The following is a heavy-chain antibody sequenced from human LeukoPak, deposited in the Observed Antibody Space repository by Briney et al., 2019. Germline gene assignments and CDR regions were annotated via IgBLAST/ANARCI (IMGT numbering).Heavy chain of an antibody. V-gene: IGHV4-59*01. Sequence: SETLSLTCTVSGGSISSYYWNWIRQPPGKGLEWIGYIYYSGSTNYNPSLKSRVTISLDTSKNQFSLKLSSVTAADTAIYYCASLGAAYYMDVWGKGTSVTVSS. D-gene: IGHD4-17*01. CDR1: GGSISSYY. CDR3: ASLGAAYYMDV. J-gene: IGHJ6*03. CDR2: IYYSGST.